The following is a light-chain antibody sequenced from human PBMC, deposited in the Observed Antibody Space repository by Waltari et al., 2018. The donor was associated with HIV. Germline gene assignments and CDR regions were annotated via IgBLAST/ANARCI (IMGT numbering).Light chain of an antibody. CDR2: DAS. CDR1: QSVRNY. Sequence: EFVLTQSPATLSLSPGDRATLSCRASQSVRNYLAWYQQRPGQAPRLLIYDASNRATGIPARFSGSGSGTDFTLTISSLEPEDFAVYYCQQRSSWPLLTFGGGTKVEMK. CDR3: QQRSSWPLLT. J-gene: IGKJ4*01. V-gene: IGKV3-11*01.